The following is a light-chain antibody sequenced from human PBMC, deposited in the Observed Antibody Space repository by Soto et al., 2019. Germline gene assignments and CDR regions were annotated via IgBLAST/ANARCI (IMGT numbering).Light chain of an antibody. J-gene: IGLJ1*01. CDR2: DVS. V-gene: IGLV2-14*01. CDR3: SSYTSSSSYV. Sequence: QPALTQPASVSGSPGQSITLLCTGTSGDVGGYNSVSWYQQHPGKAPKLMIHDVSNRPSGVSNRFSGSKSGNTASLTISGLQAEDEADYYCSSYTSSSSYVFGTGTKVTVL. CDR1: SGDVGGYNS.